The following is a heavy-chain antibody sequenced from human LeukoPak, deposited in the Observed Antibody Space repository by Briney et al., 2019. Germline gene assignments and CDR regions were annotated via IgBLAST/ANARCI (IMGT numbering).Heavy chain of an antibody. D-gene: IGHD7-27*01. CDR2: ISSNGGSK. J-gene: IGHJ4*02. CDR3: ARVTGDRGGFDY. V-gene: IGHV3-64*01. CDR1: GFTFSNYA. Sequence: PVGSLTLSCAASGFTFSNYAMHWVRQAPGKGLEYLSAISSNGGSKYYANSVKGRFTISRDNSKNTLYLQMGSLSAEDMAIYYCARVTGDRGGFDYWGQGTLVTVSS.